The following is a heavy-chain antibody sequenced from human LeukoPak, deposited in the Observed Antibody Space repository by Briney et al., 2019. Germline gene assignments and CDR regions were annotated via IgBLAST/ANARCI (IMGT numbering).Heavy chain of an antibody. CDR3: ARDGSGYGYFDY. CDR1: GFSFSNYN. Sequence: GGSLRLSCAASGFSFSNYNMNWVRQAPGKGLEWVAVIWYDGSNKYYADSVKGRFTISRDNSKNTLYLQMNSLRAEDTAVYYCARDGSGYGYFDYWGQGTLVTVSS. D-gene: IGHD5-12*01. J-gene: IGHJ4*02. CDR2: IWYDGSNK. V-gene: IGHV3-33*08.